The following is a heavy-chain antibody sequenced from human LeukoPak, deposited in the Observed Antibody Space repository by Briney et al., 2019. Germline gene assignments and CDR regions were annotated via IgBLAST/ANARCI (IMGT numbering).Heavy chain of an antibody. Sequence: GGSLRLSCAASGFTFSDSAIHWVRQASGKGLEWVGRIRSEANNYATTYAASVKGRFTISRDDSKNTAYLQMNSLKTEDTAIYYCRFLLTGYHFMDVWGKGTTVTVSS. D-gene: IGHD3-9*01. CDR2: IRSEANNYAT. CDR3: RFLLTGYHFMDV. CDR1: GFTFSDSA. J-gene: IGHJ6*03. V-gene: IGHV3-73*01.